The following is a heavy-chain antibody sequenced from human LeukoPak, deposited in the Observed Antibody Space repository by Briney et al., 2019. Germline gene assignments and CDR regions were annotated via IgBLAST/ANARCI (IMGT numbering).Heavy chain of an antibody. D-gene: IGHD3-16*01. J-gene: IGHJ4*02. V-gene: IGHV4-39*07. CDR2: IYYSGST. CDR1: GGSISSSSYY. CDR3: ARASAENYVWGRQHFPPRY. Sequence: SETLSLTCTVSGGSISSSSYYWGWIRQPPGKGLEWIGSIYYSGSTYYNPSLKSRVTISVDTSKNQFSLKLSSVTAADTAVYYCARASAENYVWGRQHFPPRYWGQGTLVTVSS.